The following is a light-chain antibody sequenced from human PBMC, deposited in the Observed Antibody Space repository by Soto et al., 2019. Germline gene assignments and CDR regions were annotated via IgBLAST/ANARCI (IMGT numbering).Light chain of an antibody. CDR2: DAS. CDR3: QRYDDAPLT. Sequence: DIQMTQSPSTLSASVGDTVTVTCRASQSIGRWLAWYQQKPGKAPKLLIFDASTLENGVPARFSGSRSGPEFSLTISSLQPEDVGTYYCQRYDDAPLTFGGGTKVDIK. J-gene: IGKJ4*01. CDR1: QSIGRW. V-gene: IGKV1-5*01.